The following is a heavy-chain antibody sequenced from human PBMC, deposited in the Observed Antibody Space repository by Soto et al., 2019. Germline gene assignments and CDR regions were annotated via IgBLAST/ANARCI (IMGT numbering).Heavy chain of an antibody. CDR2: IYHSGST. D-gene: IGHD2-21*01. J-gene: IGHJ5*02. CDR1: GGSISSGGYS. CDR3: ARIPSP. Sequence: SELLSLSWTVLGGSISSGGYSWSWIRQPPGKGLEWIGYIYHSGSTYYNPSLKSRVTISVDRSKNQFSLKVSSVTAADTAVYYCARIPSPWGQGTLVTVSS. V-gene: IGHV4-30-2*01.